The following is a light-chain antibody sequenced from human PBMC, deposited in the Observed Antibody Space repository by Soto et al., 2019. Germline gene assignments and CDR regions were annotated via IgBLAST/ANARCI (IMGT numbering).Light chain of an antibody. V-gene: IGLV1-40*01. CDR1: SSNIGAGYD. CDR3: QSYDSRLSGWV. Sequence: QSVLPQPPSGSGAPGQRVTISFTWSSSNIGAGYDVHWYQQLPGTAPKLLIYGNTNRPSGVPDRFSGSKSGTPASLAITGLQAEDEADYYCQSYDSRLSGWVFGGGTKLTVL. J-gene: IGLJ3*02. CDR2: GNT.